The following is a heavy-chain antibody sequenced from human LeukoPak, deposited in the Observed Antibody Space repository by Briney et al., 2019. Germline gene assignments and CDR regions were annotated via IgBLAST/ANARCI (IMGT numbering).Heavy chain of an antibody. CDR1: GFTFSSYG. CDR2: IWYDGSNK. V-gene: IGHV3-33*01. D-gene: IGHD5-12*01. J-gene: IGHJ4*02. Sequence: PGRSLRLSCAASGFTFSSYGMHWVRQAPDKGLEWVAVIWYDGSNKYYADSVKGRFTISRDNSKNTLYLQMNSLRAEDTAVYYCARGFLSGYDLGGVDYWGQGTLVTVSS. CDR3: ARGFLSGYDLGGVDY.